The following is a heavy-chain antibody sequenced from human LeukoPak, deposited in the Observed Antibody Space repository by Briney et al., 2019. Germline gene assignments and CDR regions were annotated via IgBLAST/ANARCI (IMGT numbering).Heavy chain of an antibody. D-gene: IGHD3-9*01. V-gene: IGHV4-30-2*01. CDR1: GGSISSGGYS. Sequence: SETLSLTCAVSGGSISSGGYSWSWIRQPPGKGLEWIGYIYHSGSTNYNPSLKSRVTISVDTSKNQFSLKLSSVTAADTAVYYCARRGVDYDILTGYYPQYYFDYWGQGTLVTVSS. J-gene: IGHJ4*02. CDR3: ARRGVDYDILTGYYPQYYFDY. CDR2: IYHSGST.